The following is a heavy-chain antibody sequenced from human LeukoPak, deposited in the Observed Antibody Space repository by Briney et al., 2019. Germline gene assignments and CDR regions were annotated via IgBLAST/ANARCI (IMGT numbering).Heavy chain of an antibody. D-gene: IGHD3-10*01. Sequence: ASVKVSCKASGYTFTSYYMHWVRQATGQGLEWMGWMNPNSGNTGYAQKFQGRVTMTRNTSISTAYMELSSLRSEDTAVYYCAIWFGETDDAFDIWGQGTMVTVSS. CDR2: MNPNSGNT. CDR3: AIWFGETDDAFDI. J-gene: IGHJ3*02. CDR1: GYTFTSYY. V-gene: IGHV1-8*02.